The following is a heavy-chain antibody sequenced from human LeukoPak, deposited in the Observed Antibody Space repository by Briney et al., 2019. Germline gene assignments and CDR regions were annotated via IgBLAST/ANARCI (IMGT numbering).Heavy chain of an antibody. J-gene: IGHJ6*03. CDR3: AKGLSSYYYYYYMDV. V-gene: IGHV3-9*03. CDR1: GFTFSTYG. D-gene: IGHD2/OR15-2a*01. CDR2: ISWDSSSI. Sequence: GGSLRLSCAASGFTFSTYGMHWVRQAPGKGLEWVSGISWDSSSIGYADSVKGRFTISRDNAKNSLYLQMNSLRAEDMALYYCAKGLSSYYYYYYMDVWGKGTTVTVSS.